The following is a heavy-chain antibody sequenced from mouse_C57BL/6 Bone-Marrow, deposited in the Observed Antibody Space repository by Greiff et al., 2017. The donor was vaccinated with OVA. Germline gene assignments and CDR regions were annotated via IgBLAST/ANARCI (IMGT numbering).Heavy chain of an antibody. Sequence: EVKLIESGPGLAKPSQTLSLTCSVSGYSITSDYWNWIRKFPGNKLEYMGYISYSGSTYYNPSLKSRISITRVTSKNQYYLQLNSVTTEDTATYYCASGQRGRLPYYFDDWGQGTTLTVSS. V-gene: IGHV3-8*01. J-gene: IGHJ2*01. CDR3: ASGQRGRLPYYFDD. CDR1: GYSITSDY. CDR2: ISYSGST.